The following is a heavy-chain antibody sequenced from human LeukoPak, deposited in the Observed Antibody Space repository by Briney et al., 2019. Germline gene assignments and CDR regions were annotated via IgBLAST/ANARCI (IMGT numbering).Heavy chain of an antibody. CDR2: ISTDSGNA. CDR1: GYTFSNYG. D-gene: IGHD3-22*01. J-gene: IGHJ4*02. V-gene: IGHV1-18*01. Sequence: ASVKVSCKASGYTFSNYGLSWVRQAPGQGLEWMGWISTDSGNANYAQKFQGRLTMTTDTSTSTAYMELRSLRSDDTAVYYCARYYDSSGYYPHDFDYWGQGTLVTVSS. CDR3: ARYYDSSGYYPHDFDY.